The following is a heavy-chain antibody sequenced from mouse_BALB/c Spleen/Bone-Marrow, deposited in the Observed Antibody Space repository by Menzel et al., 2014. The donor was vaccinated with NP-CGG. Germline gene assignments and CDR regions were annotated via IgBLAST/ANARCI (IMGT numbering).Heavy chain of an antibody. CDR1: GFTFSSYA. Sequence: MESGGGLVKPGGSLKLFCAASGFTFSSYAMSWVRQTPERRLEWVATISSGGSYTYYPDSVKGRFTISRDNAKNTLYLQMSSLRSEDTAMYYCARHDGYYAMDYWGQGTSVTVSS. CDR3: ARHDGYYAMDY. V-gene: IGHV5-9-3*01. J-gene: IGHJ4*01. D-gene: IGHD2-3*01. CDR2: ISSGGSYT.